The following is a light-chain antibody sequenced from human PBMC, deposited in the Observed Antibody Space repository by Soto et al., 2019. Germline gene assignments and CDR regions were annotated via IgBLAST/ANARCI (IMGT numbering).Light chain of an antibody. CDR2: SNN. CDR1: GSNIGSNT. CDR3: AAWDDSLNGDV. Sequence: QSVLTQPPSASGAPGQRVTFSCSGSGSNIGSNTVNWYQQLPGTAPKLLIYSNNQRPSGVPDRFSGSKSGTSASLAISGLQSEDEADYYCAAWDDSLNGDVFGTGTKLTVL. J-gene: IGLJ1*01. V-gene: IGLV1-44*01.